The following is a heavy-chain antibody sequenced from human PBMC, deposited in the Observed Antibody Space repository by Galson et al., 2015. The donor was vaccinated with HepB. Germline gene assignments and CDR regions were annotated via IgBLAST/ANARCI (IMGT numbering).Heavy chain of an antibody. D-gene: IGHD5-18*01. CDR1: GFTFSSYA. V-gene: IGHV3-30*04. CDR2: ISYDGSNK. CDR3: AKGRGPAMAFDY. J-gene: IGHJ4*02. Sequence: SLRLSCAASGFTFSSYAMHWVRQAPGKGLEWVAVISYDGSNKYYADSVKGRFTISRDNSKNTLYLQMNSLRAEDTAVYYCAKGRGPAMAFDYWGQGTLVTVSS.